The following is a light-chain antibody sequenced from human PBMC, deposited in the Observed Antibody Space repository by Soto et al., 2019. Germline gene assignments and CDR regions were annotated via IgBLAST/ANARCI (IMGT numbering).Light chain of an antibody. CDR2: GNS. Sequence: QSVLTQPPSVSGAPGQRVTISCSGSSPNIGAGYDVNWYRQLPGTAPKLLIYGNSDRPSGVPDRFSGSKSGTSASLAITGLQAEDEADYFCQSYDRSLRTYVFGTGTKVTV. J-gene: IGLJ1*01. CDR1: SPNIGAGYD. CDR3: QSYDRSLRTYV. V-gene: IGLV1-40*01.